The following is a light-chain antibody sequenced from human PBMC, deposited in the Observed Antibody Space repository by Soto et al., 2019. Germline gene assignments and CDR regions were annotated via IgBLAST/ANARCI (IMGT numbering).Light chain of an antibody. CDR1: QSVSSSY. J-gene: IGKJ1*01. CDR3: QHYSSSSWT. CDR2: GAS. V-gene: IGKV3-20*01. Sequence: EIVLTQSPGTLSLSPGERATLSCRASQSVSSSYLTWYQQKPGQAPRLLIYGASSRATGIPDRFSGGGSGTDFTLTISRLEPEDFAVYYCQHYSSSSWTFGQGTKVEIK.